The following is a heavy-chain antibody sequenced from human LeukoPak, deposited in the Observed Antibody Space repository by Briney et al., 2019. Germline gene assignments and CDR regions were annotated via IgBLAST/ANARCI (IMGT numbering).Heavy chain of an antibody. CDR2: ISAYNGNT. CDR1: GYTFTSYG. V-gene: IGHV1-18*01. J-gene: IGHJ3*02. Sequence: ASVKVSCKASGYTFTSYGISWVRQAPGQGLEWMGWISAYNGNTNYAQKLQGRVTMTTDTSTSTAYMELRSLRSDDTAVYYCARLWGSSGYYRLQYASDIWGQGTMVTVSS. CDR3: ARLWGSSGYYRLQYASDI. D-gene: IGHD3-22*01.